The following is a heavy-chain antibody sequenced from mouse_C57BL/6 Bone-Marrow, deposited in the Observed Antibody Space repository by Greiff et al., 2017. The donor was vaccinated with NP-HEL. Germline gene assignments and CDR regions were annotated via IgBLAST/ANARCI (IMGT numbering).Heavy chain of an antibody. CDR3: ARYGYYYGSSLNY. J-gene: IGHJ2*01. CDR1: GYTFTDYY. Sequence: VQLQQSGAELVRPGASVKLSCKASGYTFTDYYINWVKQRPGQGLEWIARIYPGSGNTYYNEKFKGKATLTAEKSSSTAYMQLSSLTSEDSAVYFCARYGYYYGSSLNYWGQGTTLTVSS. V-gene: IGHV1-76*01. D-gene: IGHD1-1*01. CDR2: IYPGSGNT.